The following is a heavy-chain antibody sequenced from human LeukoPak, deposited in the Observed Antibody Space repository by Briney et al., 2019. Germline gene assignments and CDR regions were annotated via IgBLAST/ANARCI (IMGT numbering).Heavy chain of an antibody. CDR1: GFTFSSYS. CDR3: AQGSSLDY. D-gene: IGHD6-6*01. J-gene: IGHJ4*02. CDR2: ISSSSSYI. V-gene: IGHV3-21*01. Sequence: GGSLRLFCAASGFTFSSYSMNWVRQAPGKGLEWVSSISSSSSYIYYADSVKGRFTISSDNAKNSLYLQMNSLRAEDTAVYYCAQGSSLDYWGQGTLVTVSS.